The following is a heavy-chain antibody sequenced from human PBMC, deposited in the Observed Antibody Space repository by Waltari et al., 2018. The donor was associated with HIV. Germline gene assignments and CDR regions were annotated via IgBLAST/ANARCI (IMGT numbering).Heavy chain of an antibody. CDR1: GDDLLNTNVA. CDR3: ARGETRLGYCDS. Sequence: QVRLQQSGPGLVRPSQTLALTCLISGDDLLNTNVAWNWIRQSPSGGLQWLGRILYRAWWSIEYDPYLKGRTSITVDTVENQLSLQLKSATPEDTGMYECARGETRLGYCDSWGQGILGTVST. J-gene: IGHJ4*02. CDR2: ILYRAWWSI. D-gene: IGHD3-10*01. V-gene: IGHV6-1*02.